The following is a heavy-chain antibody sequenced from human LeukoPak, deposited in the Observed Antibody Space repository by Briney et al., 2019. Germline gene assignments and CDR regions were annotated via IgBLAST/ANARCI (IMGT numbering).Heavy chain of an antibody. CDR3: ARALRTGTRLWFDP. V-gene: IGHV3-23*01. Sequence: PGGSLRLSCAASGFTFSSYGMSWVRQAPGKGLEWVSAITGGGGSTYYADSVKGRFTISRDNSKNTLYLQMNSLRAEDTAVYYCARALRTGTRLWFDPWGQGTLVTVSS. CDR2: ITGGGGST. D-gene: IGHD1-1*01. J-gene: IGHJ5*02. CDR1: GFTFSSYG.